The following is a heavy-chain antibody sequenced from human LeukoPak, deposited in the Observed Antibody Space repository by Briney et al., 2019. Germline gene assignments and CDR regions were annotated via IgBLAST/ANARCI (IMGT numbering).Heavy chain of an antibody. Sequence: GESLKISCKGSGYSFTSYWIGWLRQMPGKGLEWMGIIYPGDSDTRYSPSFQRQVTISADKSISTAYLQWSSLKASHTAMYYCARSRVVWFGELLGYFDYWGQGTLVTVSS. V-gene: IGHV5-51*01. J-gene: IGHJ4*02. CDR3: ARSRVVWFGELLGYFDY. CDR2: IYPGDSDT. CDR1: GYSFTSYW. D-gene: IGHD3-10*01.